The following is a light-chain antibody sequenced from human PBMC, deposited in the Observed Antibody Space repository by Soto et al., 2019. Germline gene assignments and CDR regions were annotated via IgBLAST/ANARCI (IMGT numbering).Light chain of an antibody. CDR3: CSYAGSYTS. CDR1: SSDVGGYNY. Sequence: QSALNQPRSVSGSPGQSVTISCTGTSSDVGGYNYVSWYQQHPGKAPKLMIYDVSKRPSGVPDRFSGSKSGNTASLTISGLQAEDEADYYCCSYAGSYTSFGGGTQVTVL. J-gene: IGLJ2*01. CDR2: DVS. V-gene: IGLV2-11*01.